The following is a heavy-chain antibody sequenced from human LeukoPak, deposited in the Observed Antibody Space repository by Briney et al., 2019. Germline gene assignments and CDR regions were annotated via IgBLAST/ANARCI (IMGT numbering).Heavy chain of an antibody. D-gene: IGHD2-2*01. CDR1: GFTFSSYS. Sequence: PGGSLRLSCAASGFTFSSYSMNWVRQAPGKGLEWVSSISSSSSYIYYADSVKGRFTISRDNAKNSLYLQMNSLRAEDTAVYYCAKGGVVPAAASYYYYYMDVWGKGTTVTVSS. CDR2: ISSSSSYI. J-gene: IGHJ6*03. V-gene: IGHV3-21*04. CDR3: AKGGVVPAAASYYYYYMDV.